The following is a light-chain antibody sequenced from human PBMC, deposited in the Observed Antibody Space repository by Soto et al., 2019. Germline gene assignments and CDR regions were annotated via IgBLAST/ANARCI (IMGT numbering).Light chain of an antibody. CDR3: QQYGSSSWT. CDR1: QSVSSSY. J-gene: IGKJ1*01. Sequence: EIVLTQSPGTLSSSPGERATXSCRASQSVSSSYLAWYRQKPGQAPRLLIYAASSRATGIPDRFSGSGSGTDFTLTISRLEPEDFAVYYCQQYGSSSWTFGQGTKVEFK. V-gene: IGKV3-20*01. CDR2: AAS.